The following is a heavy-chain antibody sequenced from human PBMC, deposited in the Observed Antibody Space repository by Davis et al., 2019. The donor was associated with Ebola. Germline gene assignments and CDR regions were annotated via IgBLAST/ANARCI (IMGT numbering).Heavy chain of an antibody. D-gene: IGHD3-3*01. J-gene: IGHJ4*02. CDR2: IKAKADGGTA. Sequence: PGGSLRLSCTTSGFSFSDAWLTWVRKAPGKGLEWVGRIKAKADGGTADYASPVRGRFFISRDDSKKTLWLQMNSLNREDTAVYYCTTGDYWSGFPPLDYWGQGTLVTVSS. CDR3: TTGDYWSGFPPLDY. V-gene: IGHV3-15*01. CDR1: GFSFSDAW.